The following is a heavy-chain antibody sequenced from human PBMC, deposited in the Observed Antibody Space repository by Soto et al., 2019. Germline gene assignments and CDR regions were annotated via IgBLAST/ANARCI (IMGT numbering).Heavy chain of an antibody. CDR2: IPYDERSK. V-gene: IGHV3-30*18. CDR3: AKDPGYGLDY. CDR1: GFTFSTYG. D-gene: IGHD5-12*01. J-gene: IGHJ4*02. Sequence: QVHLVESGGGVVQPGRSLRLSCAASGFTFSTYGMHWVRQAPGKGLEWVAAIPYDERSKYYADSVKGRFTISRDNSKTTLYLPMNSLRAEDTAVYYCAKDPGYGLDYWGQGTLVTVSS.